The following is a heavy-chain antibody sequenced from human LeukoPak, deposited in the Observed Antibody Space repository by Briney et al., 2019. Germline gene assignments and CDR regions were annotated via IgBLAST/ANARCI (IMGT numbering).Heavy chain of an antibody. CDR2: ISSSGSTI. V-gene: IGHV3-11*04. D-gene: IGHD3-22*01. CDR3: AKDLWHYDSSGYYYGDY. Sequence: GGSLRLSCAASGFTFSDYYMSWIRQAPGKGLEWVSYISSSGSTIYYADSVKGRFTISRDNAKNSLYLQMNSLRAEDTAVYYCAKDLWHYDSSGYYYGDYWGQGTLVTVSS. J-gene: IGHJ4*02. CDR1: GFTFSDYY.